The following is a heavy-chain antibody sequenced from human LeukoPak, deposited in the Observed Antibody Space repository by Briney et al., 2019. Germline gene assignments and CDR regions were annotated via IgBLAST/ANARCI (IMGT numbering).Heavy chain of an antibody. V-gene: IGHV3-11*01. D-gene: IGHD6-13*01. CDR2: ISSSVSTI. J-gene: IGHJ5*02. CDR1: GFTFSDYY. Sequence: GGYLRLSCAASGFTFSDYYMSWIRQAPGKGLEWVSYISSSVSTISYTDSVKGRFTISRDNAKNSLYLQINRLKAEDTAVYYWARNFSSSAPPNWFDPWGQGTLVTVSS. CDR3: ARNFSSSAPPNWFDP.